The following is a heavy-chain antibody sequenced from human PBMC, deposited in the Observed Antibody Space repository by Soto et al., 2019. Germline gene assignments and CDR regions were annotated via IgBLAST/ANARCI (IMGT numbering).Heavy chain of an antibody. Sequence: QVQLQKWGAGLLKPSETLSLTCAVYGGSFSGYYWSWIRQPPGKGLEWIGEINHSGSTNYNPSLKSRVTISVDTSKNQFSLKLSSVTAADTAVYYCARDRGSSSPFDYWGQGTLVTVSS. J-gene: IGHJ4*02. CDR3: ARDRGSSSPFDY. D-gene: IGHD6-6*01. CDR1: GGSFSGYY. CDR2: INHSGST. V-gene: IGHV4-34*01.